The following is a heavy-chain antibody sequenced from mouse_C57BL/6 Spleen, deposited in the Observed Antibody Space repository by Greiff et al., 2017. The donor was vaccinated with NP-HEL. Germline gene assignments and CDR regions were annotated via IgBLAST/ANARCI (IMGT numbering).Heavy chain of an antibody. Sequence: VQLQQSGAELAKPGASVKLSCKASGYTFTSYWMHWVKQRPGQGLEWIGYINPSSGYTNYNQKFKDKATLTANKYSSTAYMQLSSLTYEDAAVEYCARKGEWEYFDYWGKGTTLTVSS. CDR2: INPSSGYT. D-gene: IGHD1-3*01. CDR3: ARKGEWEYFDY. CDR1: GYTFTSYW. J-gene: IGHJ2*01. V-gene: IGHV1-7*01.